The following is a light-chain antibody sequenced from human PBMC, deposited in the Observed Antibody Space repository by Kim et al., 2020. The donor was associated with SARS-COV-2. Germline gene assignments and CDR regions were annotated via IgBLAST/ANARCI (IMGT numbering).Light chain of an antibody. CDR3: QQYDNLPT. Sequence: SASVGDRVTITCQARQDISNYLHWYQQKPGKAPKHLIYDASNLETGVPSRFSGSGSGTDFTFTISSLQPEDIATYYCQQYDNLPTFGQGTKVDIK. CDR1: QDISNY. CDR2: DAS. J-gene: IGKJ1*01. V-gene: IGKV1-33*01.